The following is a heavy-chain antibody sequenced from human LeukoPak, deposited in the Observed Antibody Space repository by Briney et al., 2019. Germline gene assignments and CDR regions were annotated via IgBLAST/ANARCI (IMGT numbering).Heavy chain of an antibody. Sequence: SETLSLTCAVYGGSFSGYYWSWLRQPPGKGLEWIGEINHSGSTNYNPSLTSRVTISVDTSKNQSSLKLSSVTAADTAVYYCARVSGYSYGSFDYWGQGTLVTASS. V-gene: IGHV4-34*01. CDR1: GGSFSGYY. D-gene: IGHD5-18*01. J-gene: IGHJ4*02. CDR2: INHSGST. CDR3: ARVSGYSYGSFDY.